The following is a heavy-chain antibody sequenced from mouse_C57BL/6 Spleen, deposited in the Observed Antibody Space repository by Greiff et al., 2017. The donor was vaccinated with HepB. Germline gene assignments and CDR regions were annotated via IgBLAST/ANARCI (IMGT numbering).Heavy chain of an antibody. CDR1: GFNIKDSY. CDR2: IDPEDGET. V-gene: IGHV14-2*01. CDR3: AREEAYDGTWFAY. Sequence: EVQLQQSGAELVKPGASVKLSCTASGFNIKDSYMHWVKQRTEQGLEWIGRIDPEDGETRYAPKFQGKATITADTSSNTAYLQLSSLTSEDTAVYYCAREEAYDGTWFAYWGQGTLVTVSA. D-gene: IGHD2-3*01. J-gene: IGHJ3*01.